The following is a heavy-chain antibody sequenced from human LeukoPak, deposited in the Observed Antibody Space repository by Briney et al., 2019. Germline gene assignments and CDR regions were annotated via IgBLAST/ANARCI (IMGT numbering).Heavy chain of an antibody. J-gene: IGHJ6*02. D-gene: IGHD2-2*01. CDR1: GFTVSSNY. V-gene: IGHV3-66*01. CDR3: ARGPRSSWLDV. CDR2: IYSGGST. Sequence: GGSLRLSCAASGFTVSSNYMSWVRQAPGKGLEWVSVIYSGGSTYYADSVEGRFTISRDNSKNTLYLQVNSLRAEDTAVYYCARGPRSSWLDVWGQGTTVTVSS.